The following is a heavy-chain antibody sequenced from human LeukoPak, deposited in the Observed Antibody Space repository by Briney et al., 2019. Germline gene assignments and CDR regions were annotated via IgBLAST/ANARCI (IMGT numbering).Heavy chain of an antibody. CDR1: GFTFSSYS. J-gene: IGHJ4*02. Sequence: GGSLRLSCAASGFTFSSYSMNWVRQAPGKGLEWVAVISSDGSNKYYADSVKGRFTISRDNSKNTLFPQMNSLRAEDTAVYYCAKDGLWFGDLTYFDYWGQGTLVTVSS. D-gene: IGHD3-10*01. CDR3: AKDGLWFGDLTYFDY. CDR2: ISSDGSNK. V-gene: IGHV3-30*18.